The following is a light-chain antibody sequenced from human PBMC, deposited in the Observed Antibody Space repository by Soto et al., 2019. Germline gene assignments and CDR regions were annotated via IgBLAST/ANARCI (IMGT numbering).Light chain of an antibody. CDR1: QDISNY. J-gene: IGKJ4*01. CDR2: DAS. Sequence: DIQMTQSPSSLSASVGDRVTITCQASQDISNYLNWYQQKPGKAPKLLIYDASNLETRVPSRFSGSGSGTDFTFTISSLQPEDIATYYFQQYDNLPPTFGGGTKVEIK. V-gene: IGKV1-33*01. CDR3: QQYDNLPPT.